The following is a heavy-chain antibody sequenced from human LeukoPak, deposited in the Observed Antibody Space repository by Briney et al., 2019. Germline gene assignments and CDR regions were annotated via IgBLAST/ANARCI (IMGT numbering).Heavy chain of an antibody. CDR2: IRYDGSHK. D-gene: IGHD1-26*01. J-gene: IGHJ4*02. V-gene: IGHV3-30*02. CDR1: EFTFSAYG. Sequence: GGSLRLSCAASEFTFSAYGMHWVRQAPGKGLEWVAFIRYDGSHKYYADSVKGRFTISRDDSKKTLYLQMNSLRAEDTAVYYCAKAASGSHLYYFDYWGQGTLVTVSS. CDR3: AKAASGSHLYYFDY.